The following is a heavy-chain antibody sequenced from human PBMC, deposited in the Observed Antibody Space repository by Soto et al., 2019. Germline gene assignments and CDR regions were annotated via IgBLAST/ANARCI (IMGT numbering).Heavy chain of an antibody. CDR3: AKGGQLLSEGGGY. V-gene: IGHV3-9*01. J-gene: IGHJ4*02. CDR2: ISWNSGSI. CDR1: GFTFDDYA. Sequence: EVQLVESGGCLVQPGRSLRLSCAASGFTFDDYAMHWVRQAPGKGLEWVSGISWNSGSIGYADSVKGRFTSSRDNGKDSLYVAMNSLRAEVTALYYCAKGGQLLSEGGGYWGQGTLVTVSS. D-gene: IGHD2-2*01.